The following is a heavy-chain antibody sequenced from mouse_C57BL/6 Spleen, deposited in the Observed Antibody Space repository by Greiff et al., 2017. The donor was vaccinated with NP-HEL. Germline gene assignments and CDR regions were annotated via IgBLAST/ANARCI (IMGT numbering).Heavy chain of an antibody. CDR3: ARAPYCYGSSYVAMDY. CDR2: IYPGDGDT. D-gene: IGHD1-1*01. CDR1: GYAFSSSW. Sequence: QVQLQQSGPELVKPGASVKISCKASGYAFSSSWMNWVKQRPGKGLEWIGRIYPGDGDTNYNGKFKGKATLTADKSSSTAYMQLSSLTSEDSAVYFCARAPYCYGSSYVAMDYWGQGTSVTVSS. V-gene: IGHV1-82*01. J-gene: IGHJ4*01.